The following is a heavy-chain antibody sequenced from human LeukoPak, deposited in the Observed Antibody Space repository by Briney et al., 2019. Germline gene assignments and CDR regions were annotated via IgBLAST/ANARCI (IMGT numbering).Heavy chain of an antibody. J-gene: IGHJ4*02. V-gene: IGHV3-23*01. Sequence: GGSLRLSCAASGFTFRVYSMSWVRQAPGKGLEWVSSISDNGVTTSYADSVKGRFTVSRDNSKNMVYLRMNSLRAEDTALYYCAKAIAYFDSRGFPQGAFDYWGQGTLVAVSS. CDR2: ISDNGVTT. CDR1: GFTFRVYS. D-gene: IGHD3-22*01. CDR3: AKAIAYFDSRGFPQGAFDY.